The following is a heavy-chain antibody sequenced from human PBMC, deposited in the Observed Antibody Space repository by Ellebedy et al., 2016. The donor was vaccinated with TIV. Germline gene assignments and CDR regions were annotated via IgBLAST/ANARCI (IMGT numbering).Heavy chain of an antibody. D-gene: IGHD3-16*01. Sequence: GESLKISCAASGFTFSSYGMHWVRQAPGKGLEWVAVIWYDGSNKYYADSVKGRFTISRDNSKNTLYLQMNSLRAEDTAVCYCARDWGNGRRGWFDPWGQGTLVTVSS. V-gene: IGHV3-33*01. CDR1: GFTFSSYG. CDR2: IWYDGSNK. J-gene: IGHJ5*02. CDR3: ARDWGNGRRGWFDP.